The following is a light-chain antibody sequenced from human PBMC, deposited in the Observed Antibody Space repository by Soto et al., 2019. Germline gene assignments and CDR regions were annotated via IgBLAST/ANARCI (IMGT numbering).Light chain of an antibody. J-gene: IGKJ1*01. CDR1: QSVSSY. Sequence: EIVWTQSPATLSLSPGERATLSCRASQSVSSYLAWYQQKPGQAPRLLIYDASNRATGIPARFSGSGSGTDFTLTLSSLEPEDFAVYYCQQRSNWPRTFGQGTKVEIK. CDR3: QQRSNWPRT. V-gene: IGKV3-11*01. CDR2: DAS.